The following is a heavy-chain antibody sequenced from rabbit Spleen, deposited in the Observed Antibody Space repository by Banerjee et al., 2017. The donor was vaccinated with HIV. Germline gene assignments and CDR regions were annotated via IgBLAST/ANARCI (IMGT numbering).Heavy chain of an antibody. CDR1: GFSFSTDYY. CDR3: ARDLDGVIGWNFGW. D-gene: IGHD1-1*01. CDR2: IYGGVVGST. J-gene: IGHJ4*01. Sequence: QQQLEESGGGLVKPGGTLTLTCKASGFSFSTDYYLCWVRQAPGKGLESIACIYGGVVGSTYYATWAKGRFTISKTSSTTVTLQMTSLTAADTATYFCARDLDGVIGWNFGWWGPGTLVTVS. V-gene: IGHV1S45*01.